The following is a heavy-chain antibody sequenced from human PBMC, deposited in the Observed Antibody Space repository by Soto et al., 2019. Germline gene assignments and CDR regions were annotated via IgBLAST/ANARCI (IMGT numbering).Heavy chain of an antibody. V-gene: IGHV4-31*03. J-gene: IGHJ4*02. CDR2: IYYSGST. Sequence: SETLSLTCTVSGGSISSGGYYWSWIRQHPGKGLEWIGYIYYSGSTYYNPSLKSRVTISVDTSKNQFSLKLSSVTAADTAVYYCARGDYYDISGYGYYLAYGGQGTLVPVSS. CDR1: GGSISSGGYY. D-gene: IGHD3-22*01. CDR3: ARGDYYDISGYGYYLAY.